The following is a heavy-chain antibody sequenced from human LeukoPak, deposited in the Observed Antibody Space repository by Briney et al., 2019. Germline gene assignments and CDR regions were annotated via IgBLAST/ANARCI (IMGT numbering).Heavy chain of an antibody. J-gene: IGHJ5*02. V-gene: IGHV1-3*01. Sequence: ASVKVSCKASGYTFTSYAMHWVRQAPGQRLEWMGWINAGNGNTKYSQKFQGRVTITRDTSASTAYMELSSLRSEDTAVYYCARAHPYYYDSSGYPNWFDPWGQGTLVTVSS. CDR1: GYTFTSYA. CDR3: ARAHPYYYDSSGYPNWFDP. CDR2: INAGNGNT. D-gene: IGHD3-22*01.